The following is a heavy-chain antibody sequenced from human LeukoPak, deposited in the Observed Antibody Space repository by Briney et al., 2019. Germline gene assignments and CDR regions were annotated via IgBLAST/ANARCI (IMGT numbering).Heavy chain of an antibody. V-gene: IGHV3-23*01. Sequence: GGSLRLSCAASGFSFRRYAMNWVRQAPGRGLEWVAVISGPGPSTVYADSVKGRFTISRDNSKNTLFLQLDSLRVEDTAIYYCAKARALGSSWSTPIDYWGQGTLVTVSS. J-gene: IGHJ4*02. CDR3: AKARALGSSWSTPIDY. D-gene: IGHD6-13*01. CDR2: ISGPGPST. CDR1: GFSFRRYA.